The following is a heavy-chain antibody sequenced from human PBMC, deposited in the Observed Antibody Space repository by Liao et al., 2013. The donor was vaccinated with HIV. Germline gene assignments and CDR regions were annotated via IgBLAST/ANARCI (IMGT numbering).Heavy chain of an antibody. J-gene: IGHJ1*01. CDR1: GGSFSGYY. V-gene: IGHV4-34*01. CDR3: ARDLYDILTAYVSED. Sequence: QVQLQQWGPRLLKPSETLSLTCAVYGGSFSGYYWSWIRQPPGKGLEWIGEINHSGSTNYNPSLKSRVTISVDTSKNQFSLKLSSVTAADTAVYYCARDLYDILTAYVSEDWGQGTLVTVSS. D-gene: IGHD3-9*01. CDR2: INHSGST.